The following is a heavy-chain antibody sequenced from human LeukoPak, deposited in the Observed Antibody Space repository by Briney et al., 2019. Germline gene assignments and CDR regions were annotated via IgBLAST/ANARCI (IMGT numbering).Heavy chain of an antibody. J-gene: IGHJ4*02. CDR3: ARPSIAVAGHFFDY. CDR2: IYYSGRT. Sequence: SETLSLTCTVSGGSIGSSSYYWGWIRPPPGKGLEWIGSIYYSGRTYYNPSLKSRVTISVDTSKNQFSLKLSSVTAADTAVYYCARPSIAVAGHFFDYWGQGTLVTVSS. V-gene: IGHV4-39*01. D-gene: IGHD6-19*01. CDR1: GGSIGSSSYY.